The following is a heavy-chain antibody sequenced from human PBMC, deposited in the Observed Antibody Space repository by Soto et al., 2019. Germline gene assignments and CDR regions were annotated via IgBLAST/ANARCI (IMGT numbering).Heavy chain of an antibody. CDR3: TATAADVGRYYYYGMDV. CDR2: IYHSGST. Sequence: SETLSLTCAVSGGSIISSNWWSWVRQPPGKGLEWIGEIYHSGSTNYNPSLKSRVTISVDKSKNQFSLKLSSVTAADTAVYYCTATAADVGRYYYYGMDVWGQGTTVSVSS. D-gene: IGHD6-13*01. V-gene: IGHV4-4*02. CDR1: GGSIISSNW. J-gene: IGHJ6*02.